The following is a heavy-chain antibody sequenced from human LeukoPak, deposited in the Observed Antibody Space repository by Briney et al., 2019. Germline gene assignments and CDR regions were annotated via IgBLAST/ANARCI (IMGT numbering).Heavy chain of an antibody. CDR1: GGSFSSYY. V-gene: IGHV4-34*01. CDR2: INHSGST. CDR3: ARGRRGYGSGSYYKSYNWFDP. J-gene: IGHJ5*02. Sequence: SETLSLTCAVYGGSFSSYYWSWIRQPPGKGLEWIGEINHSGSTNYNPSLKSRVTISVDTSKNQFSLKLSSVTAADTAVYYCARGRRGYGSGSYYKSYNWFDPWGQGTLVTVSS. D-gene: IGHD3-10*01.